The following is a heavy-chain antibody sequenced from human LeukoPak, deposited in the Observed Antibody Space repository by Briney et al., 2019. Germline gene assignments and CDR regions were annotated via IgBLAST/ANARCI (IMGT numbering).Heavy chain of an antibody. CDR3: ARESGGWYDI. CDR2: INHSGST. V-gene: IGHV4-34*01. CDR1: GGSFSGYY. D-gene: IGHD6-19*01. J-gene: IGHJ3*02. Sequence: SETLSLTCAVYGGSFSGYYWSWIRQPPGKGLEWIGEINHSGSTNYNPSLKSRVTISVDTSKNQFSLKLSSVTAADTAVYYCARESGGWYDIWGQGTMVTVSS.